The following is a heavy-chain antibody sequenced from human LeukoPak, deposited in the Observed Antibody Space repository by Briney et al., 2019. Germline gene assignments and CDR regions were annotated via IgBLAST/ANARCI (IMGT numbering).Heavy chain of an antibody. CDR2: IYTSGST. Sequence: PSQTLSLTCTVSGGSISSGSYYWSWIRQPAGKGLEWIGRIYTSGSTNYNPSLKSRVTISVDTSKNQFSLKLSSVTAADTAVYYCARLMPMALPDWGQGTLVTVSS. D-gene: IGHD5-24*01. V-gene: IGHV4-61*02. J-gene: IGHJ4*02. CDR1: GGSISSGSYY. CDR3: ARLMPMALPD.